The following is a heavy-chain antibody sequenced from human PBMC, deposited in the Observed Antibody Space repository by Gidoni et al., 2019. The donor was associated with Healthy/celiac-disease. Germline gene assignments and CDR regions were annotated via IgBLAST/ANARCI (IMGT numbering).Heavy chain of an antibody. J-gene: IGHJ4*02. V-gene: IGHV3-9*01. D-gene: IGHD1-26*01. CDR2: ISWNSGSI. CDR3: AKGSPKSIVGATGDY. Sequence: DVQLVESGGALVQPARSLRLSCAASGSTFDDYAMHWVRPAPGQGLAWVSGISWNSGSIGYADSVKGRFSISRDNAKNSLYLQMNSLRAEDTALYYCAKGSPKSIVGATGDYWGQGTLVTVSS. CDR1: GSTFDDYA.